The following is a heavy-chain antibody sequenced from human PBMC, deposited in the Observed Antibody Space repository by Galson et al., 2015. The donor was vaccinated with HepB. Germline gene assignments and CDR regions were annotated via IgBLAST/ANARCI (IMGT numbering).Heavy chain of an antibody. D-gene: IGHD6-13*01. V-gene: IGHV3-23*01. Sequence: SLRLSCAASGFAFSSYSMNWVRQAPGQGLEWVSVISDGGGISYYADSVKGRFTISRDNSKNTLSLQMNNLRAEDTAVYYCAKKAAVGSFWHSDLWGRGTLVTASS. CDR1: GFAFSSYS. J-gene: IGHJ2*01. CDR3: AKKAAVGSFWHSDL. CDR2: ISDGGGIS.